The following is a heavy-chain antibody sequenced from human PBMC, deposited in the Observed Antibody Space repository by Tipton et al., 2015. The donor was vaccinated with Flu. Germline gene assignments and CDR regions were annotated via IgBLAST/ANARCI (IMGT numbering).Heavy chain of an antibody. J-gene: IGHJ3*02. CDR3: ARIGLGGPHDVFDI. Sequence: TLSLTCTVSGGSMIGYYWSWIRQPPGKGLEWIGYVSYSETTNYNPSLRSRVTISAATPKNQFSLSLNSLTAADTAIYYCARIGLGGPHDVFDIWGQGTMVTVSS. D-gene: IGHD2-15*01. V-gene: IGHV4-59*01. CDR2: VSYSETT. CDR1: GGSMIGYY.